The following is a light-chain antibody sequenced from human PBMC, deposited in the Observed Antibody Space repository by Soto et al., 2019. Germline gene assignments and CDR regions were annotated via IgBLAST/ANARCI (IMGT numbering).Light chain of an antibody. J-gene: IGLJ1*01. CDR1: SSNIGAGHD. CDR3: QSFDSSLSALYV. Sequence: QSVLTQPPSVSGAPGQRIIISCTGSSSNIGAGHDVHWYQQFPGTAPKLLIYHNFNRPSGVPDRFSGSKSGTSASLAITGLQAEDEADYYCQSFDSSLSALYVFGTGTKLTVL. V-gene: IGLV1-40*01. CDR2: HNF.